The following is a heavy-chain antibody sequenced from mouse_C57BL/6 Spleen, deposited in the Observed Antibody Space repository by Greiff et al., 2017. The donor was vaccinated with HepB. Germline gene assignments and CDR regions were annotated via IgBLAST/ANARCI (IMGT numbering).Heavy chain of an antibody. D-gene: IGHD2-3*01. J-gene: IGHJ4*01. CDR3: ANYDGYYAMDY. V-gene: IGHV5-17*01. CDR1: GFTFSDYG. Sequence: EVQGVESGGGLVKPGGSLKLSCAASGFTFSDYGMHWVRQAPEKGLEWVASISSGSSTIYYADTVKGRFTISRDNAKNTLFLQMTSLRSEDTARYYCANYDGYYAMDYWGQGTSVTVSS. CDR2: ISSGSSTI.